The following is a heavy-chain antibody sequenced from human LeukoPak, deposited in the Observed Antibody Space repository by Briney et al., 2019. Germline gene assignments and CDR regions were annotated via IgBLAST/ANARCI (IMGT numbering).Heavy chain of an antibody. D-gene: IGHD3-22*01. V-gene: IGHV4-31*03. CDR3: ITFSTMIVVVGN. CDR1: GGSISSGGYY. CDR2: IYYSGST. J-gene: IGHJ4*02. Sequence: SETLSLTCTVSGGSISSGGYYWSWIRQHPGKGLEWIGYIYYSGSTYYNPSLKSRVTISVDTSKNQFSLKLSSVTAEDTAVYYCITFSTMIVVVGNWGQGTLVTVSS.